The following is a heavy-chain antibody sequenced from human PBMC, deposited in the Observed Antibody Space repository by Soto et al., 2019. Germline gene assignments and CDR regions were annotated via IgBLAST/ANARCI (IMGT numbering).Heavy chain of an antibody. Sequence: PGESLKISCKGAGYSVTSYWIGWGRQMPGKGLEGMGIIYPGDSDTRYSPSFQGQVTISADKSISTASLQWSSLKASDTAMYYCARRSIFGVVPNYYYYGMDVWGQGTTVTGSS. CDR3: ARRSIFGVVPNYYYYGMDV. CDR1: GYSVTSYW. CDR2: IYPGDSDT. V-gene: IGHV5-51*01. D-gene: IGHD3-3*01. J-gene: IGHJ6*02.